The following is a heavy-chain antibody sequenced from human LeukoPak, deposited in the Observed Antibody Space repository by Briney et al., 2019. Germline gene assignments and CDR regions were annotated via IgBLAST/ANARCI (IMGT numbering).Heavy chain of an antibody. CDR1: GFTFSSYA. V-gene: IGHV3-30*04. D-gene: IGHD5-12*01. Sequence: PGGSLRLSCAASGFTFSSYAMHWVRQAPGKGLEWVAVISYDGSNKYYADSVKGRFTISRDNSKNTLYLQMNSLRAEDTAVYYCARANSGYGSIDYWGQGTLVTVSS. CDR2: ISYDGSNK. J-gene: IGHJ4*02. CDR3: ARANSGYGSIDY.